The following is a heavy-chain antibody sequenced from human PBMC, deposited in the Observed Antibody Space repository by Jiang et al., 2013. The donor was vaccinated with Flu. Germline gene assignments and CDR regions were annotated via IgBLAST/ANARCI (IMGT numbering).Heavy chain of an antibody. J-gene: IGHJ6*02. Sequence: SGAEVKKPGSSVKVSCKASGDTFNIYTISWVRQAPGQGLEWMGRIIPMFGIAHYAQKFQGRVTITADKSTSTAYMELGGLRSEDTAVYYCARVGYGGNEYYYYGMDVGSEGPTVTVSS. CDR1: GDTFNIYT. CDR3: ARVGYGGNEYYYYGMDV. CDR2: IIPMFGIA. D-gene: IGHD4-23*01. V-gene: IGHV1-69*04.